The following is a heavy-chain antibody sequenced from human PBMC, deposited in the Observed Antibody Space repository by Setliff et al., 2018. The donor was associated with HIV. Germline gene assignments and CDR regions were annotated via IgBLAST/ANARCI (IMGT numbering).Heavy chain of an antibody. CDR1: GGSISSDSYY. V-gene: IGHV4-61*02. Sequence: ASETLSLTCTVSGGSISSDSYYWSWIRQPAGKGLEWIGRIYTSGSSNYNPSLESRLTLSVDTSENQFFLKLKSVTAADTAVYYCARAPKRVYYYGSGTYLHDAFDIWGQGTMVTVSS. J-gene: IGHJ3*02. CDR3: ARAPKRVYYYGSGTYLHDAFDI. D-gene: IGHD3-10*01. CDR2: IYTSGSS.